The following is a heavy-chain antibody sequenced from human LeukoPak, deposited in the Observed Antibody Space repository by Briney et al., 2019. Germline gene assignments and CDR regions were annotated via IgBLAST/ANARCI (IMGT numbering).Heavy chain of an antibody. CDR2: INSDGSST. CDR3: ARDLTHYYGSGSYFAFDI. V-gene: IGHV3-74*01. D-gene: IGHD3-10*01. Sequence: PGGSLRLSCAASGFTFSSYWMHWVRQAPGKGLVWVSRINSDGSSTSYADSVKGRFTISRDNAKNTLYLQMNSLRAEDTAVYYCARDLTHYYGSGSYFAFDIWGQGTMVTVSS. CDR1: GFTFSSYW. J-gene: IGHJ3*02.